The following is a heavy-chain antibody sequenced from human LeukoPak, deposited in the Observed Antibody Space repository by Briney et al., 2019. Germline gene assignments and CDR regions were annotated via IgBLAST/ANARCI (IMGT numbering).Heavy chain of an antibody. CDR1: GFTFSSYA. J-gene: IGHJ4*02. V-gene: IGHV3-23*01. Sequence: GGSLRLPCAASGFTFSSYAMSWVRQAPGKGLEWVSAISGSGGSTYYADSVKGRFTISRDNSKNTLYLQMNSLRAEDTAVYYCAKGRSLDTIFPLDYWGQGTLVTVSS. CDR3: AKGRSLDTIFPLDY. CDR2: ISGSGGST. D-gene: IGHD3-9*01.